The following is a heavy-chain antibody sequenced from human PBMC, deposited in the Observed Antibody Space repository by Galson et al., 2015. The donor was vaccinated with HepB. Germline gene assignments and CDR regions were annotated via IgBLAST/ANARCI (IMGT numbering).Heavy chain of an antibody. CDR1: GDSISSNYNS. CDR3: ARHRLHIFGLGDFDF. Sequence: TLSLTCTVSGDSISSNYNSWGWIRQPPGRGLEWIGSISYSGSTHYNPSLKSRVTISVDTSKSQFSLKLSSVTAADTAVYYCARHRLHIFGLGDFDFWGQGTLVTVSS. V-gene: IGHV4-39*01. D-gene: IGHD3-3*02. CDR2: ISYSGST. J-gene: IGHJ4*02.